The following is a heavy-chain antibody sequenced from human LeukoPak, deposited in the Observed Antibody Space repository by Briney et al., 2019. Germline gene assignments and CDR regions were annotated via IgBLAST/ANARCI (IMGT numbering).Heavy chain of an antibody. V-gene: IGHV4-61*02. CDR1: GGSISSGSYY. Sequence: SQTLSLTCTVSGGSISSGSYYWSWIRQPAGKGLEWIGRIYTSGSTNYNPSLKSRVTISVDTSKNQFSLKLSSVTAADTAVYYCARDQWPAVVPAVPGWDYWGQGTLVTVSS. D-gene: IGHD2-2*01. J-gene: IGHJ4*02. CDR2: IYTSGST. CDR3: ARDQWPAVVPAVPGWDY.